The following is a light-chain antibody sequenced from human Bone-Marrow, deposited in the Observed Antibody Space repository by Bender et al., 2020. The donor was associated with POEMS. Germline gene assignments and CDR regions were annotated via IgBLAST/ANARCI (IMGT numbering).Light chain of an antibody. Sequence: QSLLTQPPSASGTPGQRVTISCSGSSSNIGSNNVNWYQHLPGTAPRLVVYSNYQRPSGVPARFSGSKSGTSASLAISDIQSEDEGDYYCSSWDDSLSGWVFGGGTKLTVL. CDR2: SNY. V-gene: IGLV1-44*01. CDR1: SSNIGSNN. J-gene: IGLJ3*02. CDR3: SSWDDSLSGWV.